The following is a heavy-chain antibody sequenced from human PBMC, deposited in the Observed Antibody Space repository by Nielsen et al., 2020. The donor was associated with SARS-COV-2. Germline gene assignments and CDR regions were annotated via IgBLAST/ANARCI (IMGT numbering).Heavy chain of an antibody. J-gene: IGHJ6*02. D-gene: IGHD2-15*01. Sequence: GEFLKISCAASGFTVNRNYMSWVRQAPGKGLEWVSLMYAGASTFYADSVKGRFTISRHNAENTVYLQMNSLRTDDTAVYYCARGVELPHQPPAMDVWGQGTTVTVSS. V-gene: IGHV3-53*04. CDR3: ARGVELPHQPPAMDV. CDR2: MYAGAST. CDR1: GFTVNRNY.